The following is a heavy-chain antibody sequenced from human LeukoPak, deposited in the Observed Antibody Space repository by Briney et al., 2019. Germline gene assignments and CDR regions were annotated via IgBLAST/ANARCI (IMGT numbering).Heavy chain of an antibody. Sequence: PSETLSLTCTVSGGSISSSSYYWGWIRQPPGKGLEWIGSIYYSGSTYYNPSLKSRVTISVDTSKNQFSLKLSSVTAADTAVYYCARQVAVAGINRFDPWGQGTLVTVSS. CDR1: GGSISSSSYY. CDR3: ARQVAVAGINRFDP. V-gene: IGHV4-39*01. CDR2: IYYSGST. J-gene: IGHJ5*02. D-gene: IGHD6-19*01.